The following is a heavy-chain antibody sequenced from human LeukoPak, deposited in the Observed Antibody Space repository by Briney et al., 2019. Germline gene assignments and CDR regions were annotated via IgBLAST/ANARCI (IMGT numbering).Heavy chain of an antibody. CDR2: ISNDGSNK. V-gene: IGHV3-30*07. CDR3: AREGGYYGSGSYPPYYFDY. Sequence: GRSLRLSCAASGFSFSYYAMHWVRQAPGKGLEWVAIISNDGSNKYYGDSVKGRFTISRDNSKNTLYLQMNSLRAEDTAVYYCAREGGYYGSGSYPPYYFDYWGQGTLVTVSS. J-gene: IGHJ4*02. D-gene: IGHD3-10*01. CDR1: GFSFSYYA.